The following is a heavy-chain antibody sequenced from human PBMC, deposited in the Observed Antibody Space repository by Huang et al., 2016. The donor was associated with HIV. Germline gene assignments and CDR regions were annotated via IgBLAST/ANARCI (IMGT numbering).Heavy chain of an antibody. CDR1: GFTFGSFG. V-gene: IGHV3-30*02. D-gene: IGHD3-3*01. CDR3: AKDLTYTFGRHFDY. CDR2: LRYDGHNY. J-gene: IGHJ4*02. Sequence: QVQLVESGGGVVQPGGSLRLSCTASGFTFGSFGMHWVRQAPGKGLEWVGFLRYDGHNYYYADSVWGRFTMSRDKSKDTLYLQMNRLRPDDAAVYYCAKDLTYTFGRHFDYWGRGTLVTVSS.